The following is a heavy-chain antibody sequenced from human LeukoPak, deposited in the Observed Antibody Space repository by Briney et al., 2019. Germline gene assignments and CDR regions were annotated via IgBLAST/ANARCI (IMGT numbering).Heavy chain of an antibody. CDR1: GGSISSYY. Sequence: SETLSLTCTVSGGSISSYYWSWIRQPPGKGLEWIGYIYYSGSTNHNPSLKSRVTISVDTSKNQFSLKLSSVTAADTAVYYCARLWSAATRRYYFDYWGQGTLVTVSS. J-gene: IGHJ4*02. V-gene: IGHV4-59*08. CDR2: IYYSGST. D-gene: IGHD2-15*01. CDR3: ARLWSAATRRYYFDY.